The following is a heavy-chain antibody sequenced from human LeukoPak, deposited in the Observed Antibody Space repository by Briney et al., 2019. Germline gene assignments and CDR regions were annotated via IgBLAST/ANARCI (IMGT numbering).Heavy chain of an antibody. CDR2: IYYCGST. CDR3: ARWYGNKDYSFYY. V-gene: IGHV4-59*07. Sequence: ADTQSLTCTVSGGSMSSYYWSWIRQPPGEGLEWIGYIYYCGSTNYNPSLKSRVTISVDTSKNQFSLKLSSVTAADTAVYYCARWYGNKDYSFYYWGQGTLGTVSS. CDR1: GGSMSSYY. D-gene: IGHD5-24*01. J-gene: IGHJ4*02.